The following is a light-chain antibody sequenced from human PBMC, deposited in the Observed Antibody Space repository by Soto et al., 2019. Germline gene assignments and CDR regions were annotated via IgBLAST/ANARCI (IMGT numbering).Light chain of an antibody. CDR1: QSINNW. Sequence: DIQMPQSPSTLSASVGDRVTITCRASQSINNWLAWYQQKPGKAPKLLISKASNLKSGVPSRFSATGSGTEFTLTISSLQPDDFAGYYCHQHGSCPFTFGGGTKVE. CDR3: HQHGSCPFT. V-gene: IGKV1-5*03. J-gene: IGKJ4*01. CDR2: KAS.